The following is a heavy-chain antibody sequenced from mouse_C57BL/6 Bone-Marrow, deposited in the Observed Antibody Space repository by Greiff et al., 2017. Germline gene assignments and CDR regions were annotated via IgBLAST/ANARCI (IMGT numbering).Heavy chain of an antibody. CDR1: GYTFTDYE. V-gene: IGHV1-15*01. D-gene: IGHD2-3*01. CDR2: IDPETGGT. Sequence: QVQLQQSGAELVRPGASVTLSCKASGYTFTDYEMHWVKQTPVHGLEWIGAIDPETGGTAYNQKFKGKAILTADKSSSTAYMELRRLTSEDSAVYYCIGWLLPRYFDVWGTGTTVTVSS. CDR3: IGWLLPRYFDV. J-gene: IGHJ1*03.